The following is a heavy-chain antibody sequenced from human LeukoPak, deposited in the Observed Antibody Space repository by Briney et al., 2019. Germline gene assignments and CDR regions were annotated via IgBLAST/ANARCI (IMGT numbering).Heavy chain of an antibody. CDR2: INPSGGST. CDR3: ARDRHQNYNWNYGGGYMDV. CDR1: GYTFTSYY. J-gene: IGHJ6*03. V-gene: IGHV1-46*03. D-gene: IGHD1-7*01. Sequence: GASVKVSCRASGYTFTSYYMHWVRQAPGQGLEWMGIINPSGGSTSYAQKFQGRVTMTRDTSTSTVYMELSSLRSEDTAVYYCARDRHQNYNWNYGGGYMDVWGKGPRSPSP.